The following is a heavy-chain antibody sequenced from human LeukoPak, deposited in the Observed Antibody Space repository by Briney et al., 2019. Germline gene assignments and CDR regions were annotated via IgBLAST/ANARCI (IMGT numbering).Heavy chain of an antibody. D-gene: IGHD1-26*01. CDR3: ARGIGVGLIQH. CDR2: INAGNGNT. Sequence: ASVKVSCKASGYPFTTYTMNWVRQAPGQGLEWMGWINAGNGNTKYSQKFQGRVTITRDTSASTAYMELSSLRSEDTAVYYCARGIGVGLIQHWGQGTLVTVSS. V-gene: IGHV1-3*01. J-gene: IGHJ1*01. CDR1: GYPFTTYT.